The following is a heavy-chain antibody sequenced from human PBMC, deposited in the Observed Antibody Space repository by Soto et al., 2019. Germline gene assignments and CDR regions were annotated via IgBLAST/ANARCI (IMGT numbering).Heavy chain of an antibody. V-gene: IGHV4-34*01. D-gene: IGHD3-10*01. CDR3: ATRLWFGER. J-gene: IGHJ4*02. Sequence: SDTLSLTCAVYGGSFSGYYWSWIRQPPGKGLEWIGEINHSGSTNYNPSLKSRVTISVDTSKNQFSLKLSSVTAADTAVYYCATRLWFGERWGEGTLVTVSS. CDR1: GGSFSGYY. CDR2: INHSGST.